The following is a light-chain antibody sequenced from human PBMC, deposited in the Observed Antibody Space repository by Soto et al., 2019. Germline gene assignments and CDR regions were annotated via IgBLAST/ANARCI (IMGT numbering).Light chain of an antibody. V-gene: IGLV2-23*02. Sequence: QSVLTQPASVSGSPGQSITISRTGTSSNVGSYKLVSWYQQHPGKAPKLMIFEVNKPPSGVSNRFSGSKSGNTASLTISGLKVEDEADYYCCSSGGSPTYVFGTGTKGTVL. J-gene: IGLJ1*01. CDR1: SSNVGSYKL. CDR3: CSSGGSPTYV. CDR2: EVN.